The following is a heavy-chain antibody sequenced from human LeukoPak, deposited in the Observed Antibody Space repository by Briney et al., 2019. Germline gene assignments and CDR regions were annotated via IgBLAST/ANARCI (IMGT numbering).Heavy chain of an antibody. Sequence: GGSLRLSRAASGFTFSSYSMNWVRQAPGKGLEWVSSISSSSSYIYYADSVKGRFTISRDNAKNSLYLQMNSLRAEDTAVYYCARGTSLGYCSSTSCYNPNFDYWGQGTLVTVSS. V-gene: IGHV3-21*01. CDR1: GFTFSSYS. D-gene: IGHD2-2*01. CDR3: ARGTSLGYCSSTSCYNPNFDY. CDR2: ISSSSSYI. J-gene: IGHJ4*02.